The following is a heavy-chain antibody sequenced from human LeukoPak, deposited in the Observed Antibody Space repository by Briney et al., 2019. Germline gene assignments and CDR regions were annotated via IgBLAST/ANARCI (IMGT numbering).Heavy chain of an antibody. CDR3: ARGRYDSSGYHLDY. CDR2: MNPNSGNT. CDR1: GYTFTSYD. Sequence: ASVKVSCKASGYTFTSYDINWVRQATGQGLEWMGWMNPNSGNTGYARNFQGRVTMTRDTSISTAYVEVSSLRSEDTVVYYCARGRYDSSGYHLDYWGQGTLVTVSS. J-gene: IGHJ4*02. D-gene: IGHD3-22*01. V-gene: IGHV1-8*01.